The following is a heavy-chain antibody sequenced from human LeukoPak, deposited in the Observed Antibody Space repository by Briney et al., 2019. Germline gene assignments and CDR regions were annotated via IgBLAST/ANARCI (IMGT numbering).Heavy chain of an antibody. CDR3: ARDRSYNFWSGYSTPDY. CDR2: IWYDGSNK. Sequence: GGSLRLSCAASGFTFSSYGMHWVRQAPGKGLEWVAVIWYDGSNKYYADSVKGRFTISRDNSKNTLDLQMNSLRAEDTAVYYCARDRSYNFWSGYSTPDYWGQGTLVTVSS. J-gene: IGHJ4*02. D-gene: IGHD3-3*01. V-gene: IGHV3-33*01. CDR1: GFTFSSYG.